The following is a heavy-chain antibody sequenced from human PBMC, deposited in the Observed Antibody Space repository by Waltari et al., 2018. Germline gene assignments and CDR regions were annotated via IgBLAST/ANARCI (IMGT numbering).Heavy chain of an antibody. CDR3: ARVVRYCSSTSCFYFDY. Sequence: EVQVVESGGGLVQPGGSLRLPCAASGFIFRTYGMRWVRQAPGKGREGVANMKQDGSEESYVDSVKGRFTSSRDNAKNSLYLQMNSLRAEDTAVYYCARVVRYCSSTSCFYFDYWGQGTLVTVSS. J-gene: IGHJ4*02. CDR1: GFIFRTYG. CDR2: MKQDGSEE. V-gene: IGHV3-7*01. D-gene: IGHD2-2*01.